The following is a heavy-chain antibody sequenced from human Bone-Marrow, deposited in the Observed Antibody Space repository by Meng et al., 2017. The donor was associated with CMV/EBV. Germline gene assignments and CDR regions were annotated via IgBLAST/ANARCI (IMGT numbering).Heavy chain of an antibody. CDR1: GYTFTSYG. D-gene: IGHD3-22*01. CDR2: ISPYNGNT. V-gene: IGHV1-18*01. CDR3: ARKTYYDSSGYHDY. Sequence: ASVKVSCKASGYTFTSYGISWVRQAPGQGLEWMGWISPYNGNTNYAQNLQGRVTMTTDASTSTAYMELRSLRSDDTAVYYCARKTYYDSSGYHDYWGHGTLVTVSS. J-gene: IGHJ4*01.